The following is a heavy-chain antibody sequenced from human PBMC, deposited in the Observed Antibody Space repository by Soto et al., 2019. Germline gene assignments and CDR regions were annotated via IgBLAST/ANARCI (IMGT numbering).Heavy chain of an antibody. CDR3: AREGIAVVPI. CDR2: IIPILGIA. V-gene: IGHV1-69*04. D-gene: IGHD6-19*01. J-gene: IGHJ3*02. CDR1: GGTFNSYT. Sequence: ASVKVSWKASGGTFNSYTISWVRQAPGQGLEWMGRIIPILGIANYAQKFQGRVTITADKSTSTAYMELSSLRSRDTAVYYCAREGIAVVPIWGQGTMVTVSS.